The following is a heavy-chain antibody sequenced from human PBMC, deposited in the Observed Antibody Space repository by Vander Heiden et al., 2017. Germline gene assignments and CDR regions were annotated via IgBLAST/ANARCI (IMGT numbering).Heavy chain of an antibody. J-gene: IGHJ4*02. CDR2: IYYSGST. D-gene: IGHD6-13*01. CDR1: GGSISGYY. CDR3: ARQETFISAAGYYFDY. Sequence: QVQLRASGPGLVKPSEPLSLTCTVSGGSISGYYWSWIRQSPGKGLEWIGYIYYSGSTNYNPSLKSRVTISVDTSKNQFSLKLSSVTAADTAVYYCARQETFISAAGYYFDYWGQGTLVTVSS. V-gene: IGHV4-59*08.